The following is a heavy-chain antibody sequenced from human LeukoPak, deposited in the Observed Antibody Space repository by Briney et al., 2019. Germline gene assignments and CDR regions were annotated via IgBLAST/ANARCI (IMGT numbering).Heavy chain of an antibody. V-gene: IGHV3-9*01. CDR2: ISWNSGSI. Sequence: GGSLRLSCAASGFTFDDYAMHWVRQAPGKGLEWVSGISWNSGSIGYADSVKGRFTISRDNAKNSLYLQMNSLRAEDTALYYRAKGYYDSSGTDYWGQGTLVTVSS. CDR3: AKGYYDSSGTDY. CDR1: GFTFDDYA. J-gene: IGHJ4*02. D-gene: IGHD3-22*01.